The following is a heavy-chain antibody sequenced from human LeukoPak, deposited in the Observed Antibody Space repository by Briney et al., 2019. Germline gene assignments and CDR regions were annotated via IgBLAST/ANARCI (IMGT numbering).Heavy chain of an antibody. CDR2: IKQDGSEK. CDR1: GFTFSSYW. J-gene: IGHJ4*02. V-gene: IGHV3-7*01. Sequence: PGGSLRLSCAASGFTFSSYWMNWARQAPGKGLEWVANIKQDGSEKYYVGSVKGRFTISRDNAKNSLYLQMNSLRAEDTAVYYCARELLGHGYNSGDFDYWGQGTLVTVSS. CDR3: ARELLGHGYNSGDFDY. D-gene: IGHD5-24*01.